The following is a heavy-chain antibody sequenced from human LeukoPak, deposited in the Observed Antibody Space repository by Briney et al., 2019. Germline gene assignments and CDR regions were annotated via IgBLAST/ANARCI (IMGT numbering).Heavy chain of an antibody. J-gene: IGHJ6*02. V-gene: IGHV3-21*01. CDR3: ARRASPYGMDV. CDR1: GFTFSSYS. D-gene: IGHD1-26*01. Sequence: GGSLRLSCAASGFTFSSYSMNWVRQAPGKGLEWVSSISSSSIYIYYADSVKGRFTISRDNAKNSLYLQMNSLRAEDTAVYYCARRASPYGMDVWGQGTTVTVSS. CDR2: ISSSSIYI.